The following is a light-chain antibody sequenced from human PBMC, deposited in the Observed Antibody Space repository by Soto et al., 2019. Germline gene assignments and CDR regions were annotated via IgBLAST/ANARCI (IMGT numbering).Light chain of an antibody. V-gene: IGLV2-14*03. CDR2: DVT. J-gene: IGLJ1*01. CDR1: SSDVGDYNY. CDR3: SSYTSSNTYV. Sequence: QSALTQPASVSGSPGQSITISCSGTSSDVGDYNYVSWYQQHPGKAPKLLIYDVTRRPSGVSTRFSGSKSGNTASLTISGLQAEDEADYYCSSYTSSNTYVFGTGTKVTVL.